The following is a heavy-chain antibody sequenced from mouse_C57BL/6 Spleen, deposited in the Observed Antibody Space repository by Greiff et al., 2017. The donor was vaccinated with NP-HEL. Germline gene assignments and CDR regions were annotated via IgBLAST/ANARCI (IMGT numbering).Heavy chain of an antibody. J-gene: IGHJ2*01. CDR1: GYTFTSYD. Sequence: VHLVESGPELVKPGASVKLSCKASGYTFTSYDMNWVKQRPGQGLEWIGWIYPRDGSTKYNEKFKGKATLTVDTSSSTAYMELHSLTSEDSAVYFCARSGTLHYWGQGTTLTVSS. CDR2: IYPRDGST. D-gene: IGHD4-1*01. V-gene: IGHV1-85*01. CDR3: ARSGTLHY.